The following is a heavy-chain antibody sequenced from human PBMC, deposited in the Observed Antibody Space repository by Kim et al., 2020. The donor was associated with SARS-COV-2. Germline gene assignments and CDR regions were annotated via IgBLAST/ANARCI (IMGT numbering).Heavy chain of an antibody. CDR1: GFTFGNYA. Sequence: GGSLRLSCAASGFTFGNYAMNWVRQAPGKGLEWVAYIKGGGGGTHYADSVKGRFTISRDNSKNTLYLEMNSLRAEETALYYCVKCSSNYGNDAFDVWDPGTMVTVSS. CDR3: VKCSSNYGNDAFDV. D-gene: IGHD3-10*01. V-gene: IGHV3-23*01. J-gene: IGHJ3*01. CDR2: IKGGGGGT.